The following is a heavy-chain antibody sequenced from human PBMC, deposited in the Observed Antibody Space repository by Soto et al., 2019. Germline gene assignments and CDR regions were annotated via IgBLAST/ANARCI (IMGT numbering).Heavy chain of an antibody. D-gene: IGHD1-1*01. J-gene: IGHJ6*02. V-gene: IGHV1-3*05. Sequence: QVQLVQSGAEEKKPGASVKVSCKASGYTFTSYAMHWVRQAPGQRLEWMGWINAGNGNRIYSQKFQGRVTITRDTSASTAYMELSSLRSEDTAVYYCASAVQLWGAVWGQGTTVTVSS. CDR1: GYTFTSYA. CDR3: ASAVQLWGAV. CDR2: INAGNGNR.